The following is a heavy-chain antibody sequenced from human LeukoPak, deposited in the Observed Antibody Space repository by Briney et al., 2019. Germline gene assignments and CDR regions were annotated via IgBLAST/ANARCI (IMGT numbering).Heavy chain of an antibody. CDR1: GGSISSSNW. J-gene: IGHJ3*02. CDR3: AREGRVGATGAFDI. V-gene: IGHV4-4*02. D-gene: IGHD1-26*01. CDR2: IYHSGST. Sequence: PSETLSLTCAVSGGSISSSNWWCWVRPPPGKGLEWLGEIYHSGSTNYNPSLKSRVTISVDKSKNQFSLKLSSVTAADTAVYYCAREGRVGATGAFDIWGQGTMVTVSA.